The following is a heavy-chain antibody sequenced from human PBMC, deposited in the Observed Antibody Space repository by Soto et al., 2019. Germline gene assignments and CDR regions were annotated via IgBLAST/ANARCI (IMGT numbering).Heavy chain of an antibody. CDR1: GFPFSTYG. CDR3: ATSMRDRFDY. CDR2: IWHDGGNI. V-gene: IGHV3-33*01. D-gene: IGHD3-22*01. J-gene: IGHJ4*02. Sequence: QAQLVESGGGVVQPGRSLRLSCEASGFPFSTYGIHWVRQAPGKGLEWVAVIWHDGGNINYEDSVKGRFTISRDNSKNTLYLQIDSLIAEDTAVYYCATSMRDRFDYWGQGTLVTVSS.